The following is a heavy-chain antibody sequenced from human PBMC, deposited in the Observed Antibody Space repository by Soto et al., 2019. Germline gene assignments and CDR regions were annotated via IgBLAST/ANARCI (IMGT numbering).Heavy chain of an antibody. CDR3: ARRKLEMMYVGWFDP. D-gene: IGHD2-8*01. Sequence: QVQLQESGPGLVKPSETLSLTCAVSGDSISSRNWWSWVRQTPGKGLEYIGEIHHSGSTNYNPSLKSRVTMSVDKSKNHFALNLNSVTAADTAIYYCARRKLEMMYVGWFDPCGQGTLVTVSS. V-gene: IGHV4-4*02. J-gene: IGHJ5*02. CDR1: GDSISSRNW. CDR2: IHHSGST.